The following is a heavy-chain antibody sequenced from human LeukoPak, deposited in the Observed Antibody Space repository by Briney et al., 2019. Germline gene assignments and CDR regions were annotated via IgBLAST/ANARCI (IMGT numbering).Heavy chain of an antibody. CDR1: GYTFTSYD. D-gene: IGHD1-26*01. CDR3: ARGRSSGSYPVSYYYYGMDV. CDR2: MNPNSGNT. V-gene: IGHV1-8*01. J-gene: IGHJ6*02. Sequence: GASVKVSCKASGYTFTSYDINWVRQATGQGLGWMGWMNPNSGNTGYAQKFQGRVTMTRNTSISTAYMELSSLRSEDTAVYYCARGRSSGSYPVSYYYYGMDVWGQGTTVTVSS.